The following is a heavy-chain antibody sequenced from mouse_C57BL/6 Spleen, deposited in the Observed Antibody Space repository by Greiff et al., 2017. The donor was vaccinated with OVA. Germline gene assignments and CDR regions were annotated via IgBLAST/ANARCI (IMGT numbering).Heavy chain of an antibody. CDR3: TRRVYYDYDEYYFDY. CDR1: GYTFTDYE. J-gene: IGHJ2*01. V-gene: IGHV1-15*01. CDR2: IDPETGGT. D-gene: IGHD2-4*01. Sequence: VQLQQSGAELVRPGASVTLSCKASGYTFTDYEMHWVKQTPVHGLEWIGAIDPETGGTAYNQKFKGKAILTADKSSSTAYMELRSLTSEDSAVYYCTRRVYYDYDEYYFDYWGQGTTLTVSS.